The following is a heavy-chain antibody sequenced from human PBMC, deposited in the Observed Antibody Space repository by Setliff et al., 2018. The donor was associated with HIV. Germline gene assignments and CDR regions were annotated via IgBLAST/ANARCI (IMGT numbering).Heavy chain of an antibody. CDR2: FYQSGNI. D-gene: IGHD3-3*01. V-gene: IGHV4-38-2*01. CDR1: GYSISSDYF. J-gene: IGHJ4*02. CDR3: ARPSLGIGGGSKFDS. Sequence: SETLSLTCAVSGYSISSDYFWGWIRQSPGKGLEWIGSFYQSGNIYYNPSLKSRVTISVDPSQNQFSLRLISVTAADAAMYYCARPSLGIGGGSKFDSWGQGTLVTVSS.